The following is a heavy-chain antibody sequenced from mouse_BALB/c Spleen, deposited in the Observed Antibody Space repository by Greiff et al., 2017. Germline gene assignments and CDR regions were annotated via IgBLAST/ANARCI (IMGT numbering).Heavy chain of an antibody. J-gene: IGHJ2*01. D-gene: IGHD2-4*01. CDR1: GYTFSSYW. CDR3: ARWAITDYFDY. CDR2: INPGSGGT. V-gene: IGHV1-54*01. Sequence: VKLQESGAELMKPGASVKISCKATGYTFSSYWIEWVKQRPGQGLEWIGVINPGSGGTNYNEKFKGKATLTADKSSSTAYMQLSSLTSDDSAVYFCARWAITDYFDYWGQGTTLTVSS.